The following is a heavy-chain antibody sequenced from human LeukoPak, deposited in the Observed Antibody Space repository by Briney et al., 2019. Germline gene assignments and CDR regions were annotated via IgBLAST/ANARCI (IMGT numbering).Heavy chain of an antibody. J-gene: IGHJ1*01. Sequence: PGGSLRLSCAASGFTFNHFEMNWGRQPPGEGQELRSFISSSAATTYYADSAKGRFTIYRDNDKSSRYLQMNSLREDDTAIYHSVREVSRNYLAEHTQHWSQATLVTVSS. D-gene: IGHD1-7*01. CDR1: GFTFNHFE. CDR2: ISSSAATT. V-gene: IGHV3-48*03. CDR3: VREVSRNYLAEHTQH.